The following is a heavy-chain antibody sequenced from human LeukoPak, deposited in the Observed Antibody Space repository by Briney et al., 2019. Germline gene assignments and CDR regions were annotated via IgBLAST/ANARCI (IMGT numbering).Heavy chain of an antibody. CDR1: GFTVSSNY. CDR2: IYTCGST. J-gene: IGHJ3*02. CDR3: ARGPTYYYDSSRNAFDI. D-gene: IGHD3-22*01. Sequence: GGSLRLSCAASGFTVSSNYMSWVRQAPGKGLEWVSVIYTCGSTYYADFVNGRITISRHNSKNTLYLQMNSLRAEDTAVYYCARGPTYYYDSSRNAFDIWGQGTMFTASS. V-gene: IGHV3-53*04.